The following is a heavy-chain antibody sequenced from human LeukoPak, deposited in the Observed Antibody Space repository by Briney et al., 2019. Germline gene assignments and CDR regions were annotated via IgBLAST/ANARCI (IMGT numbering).Heavy chain of an antibody. D-gene: IGHD1-1*01. CDR3: ARKTRWNDGGFFDS. CDR1: GFTFSNAW. J-gene: IGHJ4*02. CDR2: ISRSGSTI. V-gene: IGHV3-11*01. Sequence: GGSLRLSCAASGFTFSNAWMSWVRQAPGKGLEWVSFISRSGSTIYYADSVKGRFTISRDNAKNSLYLQMNSLRAEDTAIYYCARKTRWNDGGFFDSWGQGTLVTVSS.